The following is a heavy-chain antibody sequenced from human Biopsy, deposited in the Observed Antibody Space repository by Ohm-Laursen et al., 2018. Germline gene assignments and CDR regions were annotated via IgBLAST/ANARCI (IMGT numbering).Heavy chain of an antibody. Sequence: SLRLSCSASGFTYTTFAMSWVRQAPGKGPEWVSTISANGATSYYADSVKGRFTISRDNSKNTLYLQMNSLRADDTAVYYCALAAAQTVTHFDYWGQGTLVTVSS. J-gene: IGHJ4*02. D-gene: IGHD4-17*01. CDR2: ISANGATS. CDR1: GFTYTTFA. CDR3: ALAAAQTVTHFDY. V-gene: IGHV3-23*01.